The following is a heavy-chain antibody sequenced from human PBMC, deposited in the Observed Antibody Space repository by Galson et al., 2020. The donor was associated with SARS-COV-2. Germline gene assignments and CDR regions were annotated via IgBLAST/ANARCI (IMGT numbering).Heavy chain of an antibody. D-gene: IGHD1-26*01. CDR1: SDSISNFL. CDR3: ARGAGMMSSGKYFDL. Sequence: SQTLSLTCTVSSDSISNFLWTWIRQPPGKGLEWIGYIHYSGRTSYNPSLKSRVTMSLDTSMKHFSLKLSSVTAADPAVFYCARGAGMMSSGKYFDLWGRGTLVTVSS. J-gene: IGHJ2*01. CDR2: IHYSGRT. V-gene: IGHV4-59*08.